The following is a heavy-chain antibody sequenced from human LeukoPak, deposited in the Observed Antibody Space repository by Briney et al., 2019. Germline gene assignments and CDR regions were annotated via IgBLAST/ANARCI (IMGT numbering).Heavy chain of an antibody. Sequence: PSETLSLTCAVYGGSFSGYYWSWIRQPPGKGLEWIGEINHSGSTNYNPSLKSRVTISVDTSKNQFSLKLSSVTAADTAVYYCARRRMGYAGGGFDYWGQGTLVTVSS. CDR2: INHSGST. D-gene: IGHD2-2*01. CDR3: ARRRMGYAGGGFDY. CDR1: GGSFSGYY. J-gene: IGHJ4*02. V-gene: IGHV4-34*01.